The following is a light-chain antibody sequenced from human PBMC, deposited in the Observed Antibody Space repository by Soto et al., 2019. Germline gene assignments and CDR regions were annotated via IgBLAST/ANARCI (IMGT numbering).Light chain of an antibody. CDR1: RSISSW. CDR3: QQYESYSPYT. CDR2: QAS. V-gene: IGKV1-5*03. J-gene: IGKJ2*01. Sequence: DIQMTQSPSTLSASVGDRVTITCRAGRSISSWLAWYQHHPGKAPKLLISQASRLESGVPSRFSGSGSGTEFTLTISSLQPDDFATYYCQQYESYSPYTFGQGTKVEMK.